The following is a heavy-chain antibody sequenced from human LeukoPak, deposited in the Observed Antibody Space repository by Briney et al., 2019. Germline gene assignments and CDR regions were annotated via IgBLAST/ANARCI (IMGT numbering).Heavy chain of an antibody. J-gene: IGHJ4*02. CDR1: GFTFSSYA. Sequence: PGGSLRLSCAASGFTFSSYAMSWVRQAPGKGLEWVSAISGSGGSTYYADSVKGRFTISRDNAKNSLYLQMNSLRAGDTAVYYCARVAGSGSYDYWGQGTLVTVSS. V-gene: IGHV3-23*01. CDR2: ISGSGGST. CDR3: ARVAGSGSYDY. D-gene: IGHD3-10*01.